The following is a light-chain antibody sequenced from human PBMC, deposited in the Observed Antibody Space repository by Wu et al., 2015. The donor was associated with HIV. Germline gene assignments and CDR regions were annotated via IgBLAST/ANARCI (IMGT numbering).Light chain of an antibody. J-gene: IGKJ1*01. CDR2: GAS. CDR1: QSISNNF. Sequence: EIVLTQSPGTLCLFPGERATLSCRVSQSISNNFLAWYQQRPGQAPRVLIYGASNRATGVPDRFSGSGSGTEFTLTISSLQSEDFAVYYCQQYNSWPPGTFGQGTKVEIK. CDR3: QQYNSWPPGT. V-gene: IGKV3-20*01.